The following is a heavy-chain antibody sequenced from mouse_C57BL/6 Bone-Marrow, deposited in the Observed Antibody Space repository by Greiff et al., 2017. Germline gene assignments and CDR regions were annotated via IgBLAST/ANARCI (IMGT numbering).Heavy chain of an antibody. J-gene: IGHJ3*01. Sequence: QVQLQQSGAELVRPGTSVKVSCKASGSAFTNYLIEWVKQRPGQGLEWIGVINPGSGGTNYNEKFKGKATLTADKSSSTAYMQLSSLTSEDSAVYFCASHGYYGSSPWFAYWGQGTLVTVSA. CDR3: ASHGYYGSSPWFAY. CDR2: INPGSGGT. D-gene: IGHD1-1*01. V-gene: IGHV1-54*01. CDR1: GSAFTNYL.